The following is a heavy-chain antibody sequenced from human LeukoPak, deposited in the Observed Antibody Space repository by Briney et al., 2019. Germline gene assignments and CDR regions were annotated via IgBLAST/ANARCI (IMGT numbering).Heavy chain of an antibody. CDR1: GGSINSSNYY. J-gene: IGHJ2*01. V-gene: IGHV4-39*01. D-gene: IGHD3-22*01. Sequence: PSETLSLTCTVSGGSINSSNYYWGWIRQPPGKGLEGIGTMSYSGRANYNPSLKSQVTISADTSKNQLSLMLSSVTAADTAVYYCARRAMSSGYDGWYFDLWGRGTLVTVSS. CDR2: MSYSGRA. CDR3: ARRAMSSGYDGWYFDL.